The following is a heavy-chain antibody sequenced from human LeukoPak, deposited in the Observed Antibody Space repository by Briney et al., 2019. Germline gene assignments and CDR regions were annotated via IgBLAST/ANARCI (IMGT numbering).Heavy chain of an antibody. V-gene: IGHV4-59*01. D-gene: IGHD3-22*01. CDR3: ARVTRDSSGYYPFDY. Sequence: SETLSLTCTVSGGSISSYYWSWIRQPPGKGLKWIGYIYYSGSTNYNPSLKSRVTISVDTSKNQFSLKLSSVTAADTAVYYCARVTRDSSGYYPFDYWGQGTLVTVSS. CDR1: GGSISSYY. CDR2: IYYSGST. J-gene: IGHJ4*02.